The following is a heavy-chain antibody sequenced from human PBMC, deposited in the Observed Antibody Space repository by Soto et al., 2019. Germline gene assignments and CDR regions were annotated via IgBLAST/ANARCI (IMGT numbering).Heavy chain of an antibody. CDR1: GFTFDDYA. J-gene: IGHJ6*02. V-gene: IGHV3-9*01. Sequence: GGSLRLSCAAPGFTFDDYAMHWVRQAPGKGLEWVSGISWNSGSIGYADSVKGRFTISRDNAKNSLYLQMNSLRAEDTALYYCAKSGRQMRNYYYGIDVWGQGTTVTVSS. D-gene: IGHD3-10*01. CDR2: ISWNSGSI. CDR3: AKSGRQMRNYYYGIDV.